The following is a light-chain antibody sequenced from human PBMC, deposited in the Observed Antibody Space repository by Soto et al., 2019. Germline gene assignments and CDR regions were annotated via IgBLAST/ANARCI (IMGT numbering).Light chain of an antibody. CDR3: QQYNTWPPVT. Sequence: KQSPGAVSLNQGERVTLSCSAIQSFSSTYLAWYQQKPGQAPRLLIYGASTRATGIPARFSGSGSGTEFTLTISSLQSEDFAVYDCQQYNTWPPVTFGQGTKVDIK. CDR1: QSFSSTY. J-gene: IGKJ1*01. V-gene: IGKV3-15*01. CDR2: GAS.